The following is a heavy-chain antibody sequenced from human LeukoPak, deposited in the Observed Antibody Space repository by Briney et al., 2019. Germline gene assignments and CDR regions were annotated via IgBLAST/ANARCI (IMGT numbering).Heavy chain of an antibody. Sequence: PGGSLRLSCAASGFTFSSYGMHWVRQAPGKGLEWVAVIWYDGSNKYYVDSVKGRFTISRDNSKNTLYLQMNSLRAEDTAVYYCARGLEWPGKPTLVSDYWGQGTLVTVSS. V-gene: IGHV3-33*01. J-gene: IGHJ4*02. CDR1: GFTFSSYG. CDR3: ARGLEWPGKPTLVSDY. CDR2: IWYDGSNK. D-gene: IGHD3-3*01.